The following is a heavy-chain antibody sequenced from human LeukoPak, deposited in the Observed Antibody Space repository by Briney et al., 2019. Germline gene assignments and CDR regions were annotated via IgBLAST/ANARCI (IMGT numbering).Heavy chain of an antibody. CDR1: GFTFSSYT. CDR3: AKDRGYCSGRGCYGMDV. D-gene: IGHD2-15*01. Sequence: PGGSLRLSCAASGFTFSSYTMHWVRQAPGKGLEWVAVILYDGSNKYYADSVKGRFTISRDNSKNMLYLQMNSLRAEDTAVYYCAKDRGYCSGRGCYGMDVWGQGTTVTVSS. V-gene: IGHV3-30*04. J-gene: IGHJ6*02. CDR2: ILYDGSNK.